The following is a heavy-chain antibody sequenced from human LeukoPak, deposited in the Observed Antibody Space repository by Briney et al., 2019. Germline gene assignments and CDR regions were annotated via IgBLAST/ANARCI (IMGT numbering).Heavy chain of an antibody. CDR1: GFAFSSYG. Sequence: PGGSLRLSCAASGFAFSSYGMHWVRQAPGKGLEWVAVIWYDGSNKYYADSVKGRFTISRDNSKNTLHLQMNSLRAEDTAVYYCAREFDYWGQGTLVTVSS. CDR3: AREFDY. V-gene: IGHV3-33*01. J-gene: IGHJ4*02. CDR2: IWYDGSNK.